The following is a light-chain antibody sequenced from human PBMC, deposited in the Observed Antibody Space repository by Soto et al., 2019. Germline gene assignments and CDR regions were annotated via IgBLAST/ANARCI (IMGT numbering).Light chain of an antibody. Sequence: QSALTQPASVSGSPGQSITISCTGISSDVGDYVYISWYQQHPGKAPKLMIYDVSNRPSGVSGRFSGSKSGNTASLTISGLQAEDEAYYYCSSYSTNTILVVFGGGTKLTVL. CDR1: SSDVGDYVY. V-gene: IGLV2-14*03. J-gene: IGLJ2*01. CDR3: SSYSTNTILVV. CDR2: DVS.